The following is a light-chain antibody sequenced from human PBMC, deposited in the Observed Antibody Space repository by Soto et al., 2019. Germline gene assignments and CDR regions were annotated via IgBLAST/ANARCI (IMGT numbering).Light chain of an antibody. CDR3: QRYDNWPLT. CDR1: QRISDN. J-gene: IGKJ4*01. Sequence: EIAMTQSPATLSVSPGDSANLSCRASQRISDNVAWYQQRPGLAPRLLIYHTSTRATGVPSRFSGSGSGTEFSLTISSLQSDDSAVYYCQRYDNWPLTFGGGTKVEIK. CDR2: HTS. V-gene: IGKV3-15*01.